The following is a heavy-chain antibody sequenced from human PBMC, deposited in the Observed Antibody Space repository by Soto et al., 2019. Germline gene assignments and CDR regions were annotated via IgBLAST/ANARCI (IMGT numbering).Heavy chain of an antibody. J-gene: IGHJ4*02. D-gene: IGHD4-4*01. V-gene: IGHV1-69*12. CDR2: IIPIFGTA. CDR3: ARDPTTVTTGPPDY. CDR1: GGTFSSYA. Sequence: QVQLVQSGAEVKKPGSSVKVSCMASGGTFSSYAISWVRQAPGQGLEWMGGIIPIFGTANYAQKFQGRVTXXAXDXTSTAYMELSSLRSEDTAVYYCARDPTTVTTGPPDYWGQGTLVTVSS.